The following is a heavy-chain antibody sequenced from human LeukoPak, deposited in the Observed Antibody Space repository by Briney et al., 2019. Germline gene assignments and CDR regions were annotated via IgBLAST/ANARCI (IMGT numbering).Heavy chain of an antibody. V-gene: IGHV3-74*01. CDR3: ARNSAMEQWLPLDY. CDR1: GLTFSSYW. CDR2: IYSDGSST. J-gene: IGHJ4*02. Sequence: PGGSLRLSCVASGLTFSSYWMHWVRQTPGKGLVWVSRIYSDGSSTSYADSGKGLFTISRDNAKNTLFLQMNSLRAEDTAVYYCARNSAMEQWLPLDYWGQGTLVSVSS. D-gene: IGHD6-19*01.